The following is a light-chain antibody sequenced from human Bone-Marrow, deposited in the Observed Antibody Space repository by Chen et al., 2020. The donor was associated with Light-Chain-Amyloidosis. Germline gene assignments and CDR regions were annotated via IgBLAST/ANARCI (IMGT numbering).Light chain of an antibody. CDR2: DVY. V-gene: IGKV1-33*01. CDR3: QQYDHFLS. CDR1: QDISRF. J-gene: IGKJ4*01. Sequence: DIQMTQSPSSLSASVGDRVTITCQASQDISRFLNWYQQKPGKAPNLLIYDVYKLETGVPPRFSGSGSGKHCTLTITSLQPEDIATYYCQQYDHFLSFGGGTKVEVK.